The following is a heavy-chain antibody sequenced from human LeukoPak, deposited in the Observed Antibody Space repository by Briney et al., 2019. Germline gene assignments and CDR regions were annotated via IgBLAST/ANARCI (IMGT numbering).Heavy chain of an antibody. CDR1: GFCFSSYT. V-gene: IGHV3-21*01. CDR2: ISISSSSI. CDR3: ARDANYYDSSGYLYYFDY. J-gene: IGHJ4*02. Sequence: KPGGSLRLSCAASGFCFSSYTMNWVRQAPGKGLEWVSSISISSSSIYYADSVKGRFTISRDNSKNTLYLQMNSLRAEDTAVYYCARDANYYDSSGYLYYFDYWGQGTLVTVSS. D-gene: IGHD3-22*01.